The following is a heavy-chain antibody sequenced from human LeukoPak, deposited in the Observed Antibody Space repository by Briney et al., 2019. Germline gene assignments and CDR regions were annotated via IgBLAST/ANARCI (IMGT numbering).Heavy chain of an antibody. CDR3: ATSPKWLVYYYYYYMDV. J-gene: IGHJ6*03. CDR1: GFTFSSYG. Sequence: GGSLRLSCAASGFTFSSYGMSWVRQAPGKGLEWVSAISGSGGSTYYADSVKGRFTISRDNSKNTLYLQMNSLRAEDTAVYYCATSPKWLVYYYYYYMDVWGKGTTVTVSS. V-gene: IGHV3-23*01. CDR2: ISGSGGST. D-gene: IGHD6-19*01.